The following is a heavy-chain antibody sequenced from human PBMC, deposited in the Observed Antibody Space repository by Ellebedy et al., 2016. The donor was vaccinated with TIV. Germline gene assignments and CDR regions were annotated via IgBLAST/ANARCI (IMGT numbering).Heavy chain of an antibody. D-gene: IGHD2-8*02. V-gene: IGHV4-39*01. CDR1: GGSISSSSYY. CDR2: IYYSGST. CDR3: ATLANQPPLLVFDY. Sequence: SETLSLTCTVSGGSISSSSYYWGWIRQPPGKGLEWIGSIYYSGSTYYNPSLKSRVTISVDTSKNQFSLKLSSVTAADTVVYYCATLANQPPLLVFDYWGQGTLVTVSS. J-gene: IGHJ4*02.